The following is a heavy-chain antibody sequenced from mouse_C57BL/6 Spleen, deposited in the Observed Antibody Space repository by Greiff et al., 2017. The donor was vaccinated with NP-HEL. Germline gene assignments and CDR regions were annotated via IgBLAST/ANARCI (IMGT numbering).Heavy chain of an antibody. D-gene: IGHD1-1*01. V-gene: IGHV1-53*01. CDR3: ARSLYYYASSHWYFDV. CDR1: GYTFTSYW. Sequence: QVQLQQPGTELVKPGASVKLSCKASGYTFTSYWMHWVKQRPGQGLEWIGNINPSNGGTNYNEKFKSKATLTVDKSSSTAYMQLSSLTSEDSAVYYCARSLYYYASSHWYFDVWGTGTTVTVSS. CDR2: INPSNGGT. J-gene: IGHJ1*03.